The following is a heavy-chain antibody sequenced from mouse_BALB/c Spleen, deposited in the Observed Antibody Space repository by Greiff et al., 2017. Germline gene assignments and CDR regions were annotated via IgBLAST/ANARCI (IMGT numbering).Heavy chain of an antibody. J-gene: IGHJ3*01. CDR2: ISDGGSYT. D-gene: IGHD2-3*01. V-gene: IGHV5-4*02. CDR3: ARDINGYYVWGFAY. CDR1: GFTFSDYY. Sequence: EVQLMESGGGLVKPGGSLKLSCAASGFTFSDYYMYWVRQTPEKRLEWVATISDGGSYTYYPDSVKGRFTISRDNAKNNLYLQMSSLKSEDTAMYYCARDINGYYVWGFAYWGQGTLVTVSA.